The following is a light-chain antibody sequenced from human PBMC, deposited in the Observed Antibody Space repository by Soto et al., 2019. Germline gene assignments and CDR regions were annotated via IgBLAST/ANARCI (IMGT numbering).Light chain of an antibody. CDR1: SSDVGGYNY. CDR3: SSYAGSNTVL. J-gene: IGLJ2*01. V-gene: IGLV2-8*01. Sequence: QSALTQPPSASGSPGQSVTISCTGTSSDVGGYNYVSWYQQHPGKAPKLIIFEVSKRPSGVPDRFSGSKSGNTASLTVSGLQAEDVADYYCSSYAGSNTVLFGGGTKLTVL. CDR2: EVS.